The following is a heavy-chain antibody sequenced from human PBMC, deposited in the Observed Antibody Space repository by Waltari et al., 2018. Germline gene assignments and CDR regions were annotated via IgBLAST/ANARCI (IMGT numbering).Heavy chain of an antibody. CDR1: GGSVSSYQ. D-gene: IGHD2-21*01. Sequence: QVQLQESGPGLVKPSETLSLTCSVSGGSVSSYQWSWIRQPPGKGLEWIGYISDSGSTDYNPSLKIRVSISVDTSKNQFFLKLSPVIAADTAVYYCARDSPASSASYSYYMDVWGEGTTVTVSS. CDR2: ISDSGST. J-gene: IGHJ6*03. CDR3: ARDSPASSASYSYYMDV. V-gene: IGHV4-59*02.